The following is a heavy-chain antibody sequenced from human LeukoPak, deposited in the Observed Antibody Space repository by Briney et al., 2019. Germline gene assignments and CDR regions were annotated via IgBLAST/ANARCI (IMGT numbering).Heavy chain of an antibody. CDR2: ISSSSSYT. D-gene: IGHD2-15*01. CDR1: GFTFGDFA. J-gene: IGHJ5*02. Sequence: GGSLRLSCTASGFTFGDFAMNWVRQAPGKGLEWVSYISSSSSYTNYADSVKGRFTISRDNAKNSLYLQMNSLRAEDTAGYYCARSGKYCSGGSCYPNWFDPWGQGTLVTVSS. V-gene: IGHV3-11*03. CDR3: ARSGKYCSGGSCYPNWFDP.